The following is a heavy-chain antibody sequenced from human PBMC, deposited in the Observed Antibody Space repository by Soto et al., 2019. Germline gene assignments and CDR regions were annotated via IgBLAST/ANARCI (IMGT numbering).Heavy chain of an antibody. D-gene: IGHD1-26*01. CDR3: ARASGSYGLDY. J-gene: IGHJ4*02. CDR2: ISYDGSNK. V-gene: IGHV3-30-3*01. Sequence: QVQLVESGGGVVQPGRSLRLSCAASGFTFSSYAMHWVRQASGKGLEWVAVISYDGSNKYYADSVKGRFTISRDNSKNTLYLEMNSLRAEDTAVYYCARASGSYGLDYWGQGTLVTVSS. CDR1: GFTFSSYA.